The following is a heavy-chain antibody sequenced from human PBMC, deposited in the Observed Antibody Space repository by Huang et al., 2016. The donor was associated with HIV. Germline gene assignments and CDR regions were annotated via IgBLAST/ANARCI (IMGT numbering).Heavy chain of an antibody. CDR1: GFAFSQYA. CDR2: IGGNRGDI. D-gene: IGHD2-8*01. Sequence: EVQLVESGGGLVQPGWSLRLSCAASGFAFSQYAVHWVRQSPGKGLEGVSGIGGNRGDIAYAASVRGRFVISRDNAKKSLYLKMNGLRFEDTALYFCVIMDDYFDYWGQGVLVGVSS. CDR3: VIMDDYFDY. J-gene: IGHJ4*02. V-gene: IGHV3-9*01.